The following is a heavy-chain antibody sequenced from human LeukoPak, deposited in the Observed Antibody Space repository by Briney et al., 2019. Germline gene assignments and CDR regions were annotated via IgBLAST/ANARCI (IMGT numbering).Heavy chain of an antibody. V-gene: IGHV4-34*01. J-gene: IGHJ5*02. CDR2: INHSGST. CDR1: GGSFSGYY. Sequence: PSETLSLTCAVYGGSFSGYYWSWIRQPPGKGLEWIGEINHSGSTNYNPSLKSRVTISVDTSKNQFSPKLSSVTAADTAVYYCARMGYEQWLVSSGWFDPWGQGTLVTVSS. D-gene: IGHD6-19*01. CDR3: ARMGYEQWLVSSGWFDP.